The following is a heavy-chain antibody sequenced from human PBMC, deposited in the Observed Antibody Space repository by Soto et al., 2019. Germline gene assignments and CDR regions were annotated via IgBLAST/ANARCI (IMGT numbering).Heavy chain of an antibody. Sequence: GGSLRLSCVASGFTLSTYWMAWVRQTPGKGLEFVANIRPDGNEINYVDSVKGRFTISRDNAKNSLLLQMNSLRHDDTAVYYCGTDQWGGAFDIGGQGTTVTVSS. CDR3: GTDQWGGAFDI. J-gene: IGHJ3*02. CDR2: IRPDGNEI. V-gene: IGHV3-7*01. D-gene: IGHD3-10*01. CDR1: GFTLSTYW.